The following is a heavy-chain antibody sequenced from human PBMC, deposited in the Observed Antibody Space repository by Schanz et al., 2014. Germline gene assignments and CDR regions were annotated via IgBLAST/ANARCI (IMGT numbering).Heavy chain of an antibody. V-gene: IGHV3-23*01. Sequence: EVQLLESGGALVQPGGSLRLSCAASGFTFSNHALSWVRQAPGKGLEWVSGIGGRGDSTHYADSVKGRFIISRDNSKNTLYLQVNSLRAEDTAVYYCAKHVRSLTGNDYWGQGTLVTVSS. D-gene: IGHD3-9*01. J-gene: IGHJ4*02. CDR2: IGGRGDST. CDR1: GFTFSNHA. CDR3: AKHVRSLTGNDY.